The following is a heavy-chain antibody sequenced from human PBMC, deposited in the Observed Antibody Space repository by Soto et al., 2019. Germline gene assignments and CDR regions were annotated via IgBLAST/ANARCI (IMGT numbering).Heavy chain of an antibody. CDR2: MNPNGGST. J-gene: IGHJ4*02. CDR3: ARAGYCSGGTCFHGNCDY. Sequence: QVQLVQSGAEVKRPGASVKVSCKASGYTFTTYYMHWVRQAPGQGLEWLGIMNPNGGSTTYAQKFQGRVTMTRDTSTSTVYLELSSLRSEDTAVYYCARAGYCSGGTCFHGNCDYWGQGTLVTVSA. V-gene: IGHV1-46*01. CDR1: GYTFTTYY. D-gene: IGHD2-15*01.